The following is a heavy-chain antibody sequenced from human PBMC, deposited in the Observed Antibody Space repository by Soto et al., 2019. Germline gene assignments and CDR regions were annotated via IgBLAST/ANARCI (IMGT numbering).Heavy chain of an antibody. CDR3: ARGLLNVVVVADSYYFDY. V-gene: IGHV4-31*03. CDR1: GGSISSGGYY. CDR2: ICYSGST. J-gene: IGHJ4*02. Sequence: PSETLSLTCTVSGGSISSGGYYWSWIRQHPGKGLEWIGYICYSGSTYYNPSLKSRVTISVDTSKNQFSLKLSSVTAADTAVYNCARGLLNVVVVADSYYFDYWGQGTLVTVSS. D-gene: IGHD2-15*01.